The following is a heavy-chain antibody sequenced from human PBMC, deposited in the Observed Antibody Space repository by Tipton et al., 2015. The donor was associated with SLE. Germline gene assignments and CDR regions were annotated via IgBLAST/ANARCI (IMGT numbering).Heavy chain of an antibody. CDR1: GDSINGYY. J-gene: IGHJ6*03. V-gene: IGHV4-59*01. D-gene: IGHD3-22*01. CDR3: ARVGHGFDDSGYNSLYYFYMDV. Sequence: LRLSCTVSGDSINGYYWTWIRQPPGKGLEWVGYVYSSGFSDYNPSLRSRVTISLDTSKNQFTLRLSSATAADTAVCYCARVGHGFDDSGYNSLYYFYMDVWGKGTTVTVSS. CDR2: VYSSGFS.